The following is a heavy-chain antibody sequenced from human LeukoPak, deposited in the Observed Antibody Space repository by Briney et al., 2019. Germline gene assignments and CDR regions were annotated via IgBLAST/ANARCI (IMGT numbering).Heavy chain of an antibody. J-gene: IGHJ4*02. CDR3: AKDAGSGVVVVAAYFDY. CDR1: GFTCDDYA. D-gene: IGHD2-15*01. CDR2: ISWNSGSI. V-gene: IGHV3-9*03. Sequence: PGGSLRLSCAASGFTCDDYAMHWVRQAPGKGLEWVSGISWNSGSIGYADSVKGRFTISRDNAKNSLYLQMNSLRAEDMALYYCAKDAGSGVVVVAAYFDYWGQGTLVTVSS.